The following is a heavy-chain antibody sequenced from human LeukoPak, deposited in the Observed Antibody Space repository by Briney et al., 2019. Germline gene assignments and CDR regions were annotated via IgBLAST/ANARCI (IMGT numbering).Heavy chain of an antibody. D-gene: IGHD5-18*01. J-gene: IGHJ4*02. V-gene: IGHV3-9*01. CDR3: AKGHTYGLGESYLDF. Sequence: DSSLRLSCEASGYTFDDYAMHWGRQAPGKGLEWVSAISWNSGSIGYADSVKGRFTISRDNGKNSLYLQMNSLRTEDTALYYCAKGHTYGLGESYLDFWGQGTLVSVSS. CDR1: GYTFDDYA. CDR2: ISWNSGSI.